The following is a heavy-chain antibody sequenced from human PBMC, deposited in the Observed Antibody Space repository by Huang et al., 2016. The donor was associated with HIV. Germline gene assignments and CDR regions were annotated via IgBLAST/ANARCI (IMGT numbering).Heavy chain of an antibody. CDR1: GFTFSNYA. V-gene: IGHV3-30-3*01. CDR3: ARSEPSRYYFDY. Sequence: QVQLVESGGGVVQPGTSLRLSCAASGFTFSNYAMNWVRQGPGKGLEWVAVISNEGSTKYYADSVKGRFTISRDNSKNTVYLQMNSLRAEDTAVYYCARSEPSRYYFDYWGQGTLVTVSS. CDR2: ISNEGSTK. J-gene: IGHJ4*02.